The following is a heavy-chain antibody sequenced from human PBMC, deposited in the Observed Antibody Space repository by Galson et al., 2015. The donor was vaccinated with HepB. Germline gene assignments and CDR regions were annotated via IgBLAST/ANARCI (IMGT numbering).Heavy chain of an antibody. CDR1: GFTFSNYA. CDR3: VRDGIVLMVYDELQY. J-gene: IGHJ4*02. CDR2: ISYDGSYE. V-gene: IGHV3-30*04. D-gene: IGHD2-8*01. Sequence: SLRLSCAASGFTFSNYAMHWVRQAPGKGLEWVAVISYDGSYEYHADSVKGRFTISRDNSKNTLYLQMSSLRADDTAVYYCVRDGIVLMVYDELQYWGQGTLVTVSS.